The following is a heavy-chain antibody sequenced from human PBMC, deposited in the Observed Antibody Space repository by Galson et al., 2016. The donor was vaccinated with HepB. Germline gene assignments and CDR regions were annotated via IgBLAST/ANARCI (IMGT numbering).Heavy chain of an antibody. J-gene: IGHJ4*02. CDR3: ARDPPDSGYDAYYFDY. Sequence: SLRLSCAASGFVFSDFVMHWVRQAPGKGLEWVAIISFDGGNTYYADPVKGRFTISRDNSRDTLYLQMNSLRPEDTAVYYCARDPPDSGYDAYYFDYWGQGILATVSS. CDR2: ISFDGGNT. V-gene: IGHV3-30-3*01. CDR1: GFVFSDFV. D-gene: IGHD5-12*01.